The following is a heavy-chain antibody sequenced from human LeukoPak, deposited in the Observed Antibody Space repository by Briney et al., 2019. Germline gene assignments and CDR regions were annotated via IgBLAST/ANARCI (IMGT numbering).Heavy chain of an antibody. CDR2: ISYDGSNK. CDR1: GFTFSSYA. J-gene: IGHJ3*02. Sequence: GGSLRLSCAASGFTFSSYAMHWVRQAPGKGLEWVAVISYDGSNKYYADSVKGRFTISRDNSKNTLYLQMNSLRAEDTAVYYCVRASMVRDPGAFDIWGQGTMVTVSS. D-gene: IGHD3-10*01. V-gene: IGHV3-30-3*01. CDR3: VRASMVRDPGAFDI.